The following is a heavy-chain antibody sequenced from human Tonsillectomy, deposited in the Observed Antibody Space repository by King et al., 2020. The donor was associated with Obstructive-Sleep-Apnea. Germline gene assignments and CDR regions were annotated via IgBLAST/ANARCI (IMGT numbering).Heavy chain of an antibody. V-gene: IGHV3-9*01. J-gene: IGHJ4*02. CDR1: GFTFDAFA. CDR3: ATVADY. CDR2: FTWNGDNT. Sequence: VQLVESGGGLVQTGGSLRLSCAGSGFTFDAFAMYGVRQAPGKGMEGVTGFTWNGDNTGYADTVRGRFTISRDNAKNSLYLHMTSLRSDDTAMYYCATVADYWGQGTLITVSS.